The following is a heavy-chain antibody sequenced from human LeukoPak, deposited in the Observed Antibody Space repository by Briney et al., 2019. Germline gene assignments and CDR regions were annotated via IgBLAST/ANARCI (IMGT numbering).Heavy chain of an antibody. CDR2: IYYSGST. D-gene: IGHD2-8*01. CDR3: ARAPNPDFFDD. Sequence: SETLSLTCTVSSGSIRTSYCSWIRQPPGKGLEWTGYIYYSGSTNYNPSLKSRVTISVDTSRNQFSLKLSSVTAADTAVYYCARAPNPDFFDDWGQGTLVTVSS. V-gene: IGHV4-59*01. CDR1: SGSIRTSY. J-gene: IGHJ4*02.